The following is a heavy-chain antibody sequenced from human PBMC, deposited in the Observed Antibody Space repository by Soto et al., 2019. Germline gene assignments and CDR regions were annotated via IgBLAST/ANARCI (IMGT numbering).Heavy chain of an antibody. CDR2: ISNSGTT. V-gene: IGHV4-4*07. J-gene: IGHJ4*02. D-gene: IGHD2-21*01. CDR3: ARGPYCGDQCYFPY. CDR1: GDSISKYY. Sequence: QVHLQESGPELVKPSETLSLTCSVFGDSISKYYWSWIRQPAGKGLEYIGRISNSGTTNYNPSLERRVTRSIDPPKHQISLKLSSATAADTAMYYCARGPYCGDQCYFPYWGLGTLVTVSS.